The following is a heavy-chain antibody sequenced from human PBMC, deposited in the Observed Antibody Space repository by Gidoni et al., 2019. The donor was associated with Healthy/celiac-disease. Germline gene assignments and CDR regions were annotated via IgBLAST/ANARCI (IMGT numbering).Heavy chain of an antibody. V-gene: IGHV1-46*03. CDR2: INPSCGST. J-gene: IGHJ6*02. CDR1: GYTFTSYY. D-gene: IGHD2-15*01. CDR3: ARDPVVVAAKENYGMDV. Sequence: QVQLVQSGAEVKKPGASVKVSCKASGYTFTSYYMHWVRQAPGQGLEWMGIINPSCGSTSYAQKFQGRVTMTRDTSTSTVYMELSSLRSEDTAVYYCARDPVVVAAKENYGMDVWGQGTTVTVSS.